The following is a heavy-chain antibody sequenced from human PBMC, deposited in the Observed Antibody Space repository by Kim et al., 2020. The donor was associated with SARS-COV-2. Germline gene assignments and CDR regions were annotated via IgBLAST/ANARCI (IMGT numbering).Heavy chain of an antibody. CDR2: INDSGST. J-gene: IGHJ6*01. V-gene: IGHV4-34*01. CDR1: GETFSGYY. CDR3: AREYMGMVRGALWYYGMDV. D-gene: IGHD3-10*01. Sequence: SETLSLTCAVYGETFSGYYWTWIRQPPGKGLEWIGEINDSGSTKYNSLLKSRVTISVNTSKKQFSLNLSSVTAADTAVYYCAREYMGMVRGALWYYGMDV.